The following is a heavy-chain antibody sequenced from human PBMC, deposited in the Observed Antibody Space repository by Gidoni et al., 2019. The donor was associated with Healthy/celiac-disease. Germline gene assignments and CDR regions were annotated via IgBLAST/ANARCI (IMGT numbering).Heavy chain of an antibody. Sequence: QVQLQESGPGLVKPSQTLSLPCTVPGGPISIGGYYWRWIRQHPGKGLEWIGYIYYSGSTYYNPSLKSRVTISVDTSKNQFSLKLSSVTAADTAVYYCARGHSSGPNDAFDIWGQGTMVTVSS. CDR1: GGPISIGGYY. V-gene: IGHV4-31*03. J-gene: IGHJ3*02. CDR2: IYYSGST. CDR3: ARGHSSGPNDAFDI. D-gene: IGHD3-22*01.